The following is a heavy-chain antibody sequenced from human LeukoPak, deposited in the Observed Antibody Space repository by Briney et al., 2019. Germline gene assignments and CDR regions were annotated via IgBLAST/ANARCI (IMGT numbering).Heavy chain of an antibody. CDR3: ARVLKYQLLLNWFDP. D-gene: IGHD2-2*01. CDR2: IYYSGST. Sequence: PSETLSLTCTVSGGSISSRGYYWSWIRQPPGKGLEWIGYIYYSGSTNYNPSLKSRVTISVDTSKNQFSLKLSSVTAADTAVYYCARVLKYQLLLNWFDPWGQGTLVTVSS. V-gene: IGHV4-61*08. J-gene: IGHJ5*02. CDR1: GGSISSRGYY.